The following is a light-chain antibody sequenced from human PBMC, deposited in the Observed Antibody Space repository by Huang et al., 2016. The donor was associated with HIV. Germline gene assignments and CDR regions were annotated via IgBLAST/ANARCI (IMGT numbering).Light chain of an antibody. V-gene: IGKV1-33*01. CDR1: QDISNY. CDR3: QQYDNLPRFT. J-gene: IGKJ3*01. CDR2: DAS. Sequence: DIQMTQSPSSLSASVGDRVTITCQASQDISNYLNWYQQKPGKAPKLLIYDASTLETGVSSRFSGSGSGTDFTFTISSLQPEDIATYYCQQYDNLPRFTFGPGTKVDIK.